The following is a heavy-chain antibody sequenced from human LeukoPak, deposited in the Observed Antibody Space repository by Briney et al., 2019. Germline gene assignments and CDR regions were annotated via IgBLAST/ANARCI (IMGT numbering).Heavy chain of an antibody. V-gene: IGHV1-2*02. CDR3: ARDRGLAPAGNWFDP. Sequence: ASVKVSCKASGYTFTGYYMHWVRQAPGQGLEWRGWINPNSGGTNYAQKFQGRVTMTRDTSISTAYMELSRLRSDDTAVYYCARDRGLAPAGNWFDPWGQGTLVTVSS. J-gene: IGHJ5*02. CDR2: INPNSGGT. CDR1: GYTFTGYY. D-gene: IGHD6-13*01.